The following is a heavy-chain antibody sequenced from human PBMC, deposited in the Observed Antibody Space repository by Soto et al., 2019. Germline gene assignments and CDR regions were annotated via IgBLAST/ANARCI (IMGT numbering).Heavy chain of an antibody. D-gene: IGHD4-17*01. CDR2: ITNDGRST. CDR1: GYTFSRCW. V-gene: IGHV3-74*01. Sequence: EVQLVESGGGLVQPGESLRLSCAASGYTFSRCWMHWVRQGPGKGLVWVARITNDGRSTGYADSVKGRFTISRDNAKNTLYLQINSLRAEDTAVYYCARDGDGDYPVDYWGQGTLVTVSS. CDR3: ARDGDGDYPVDY. J-gene: IGHJ4*02.